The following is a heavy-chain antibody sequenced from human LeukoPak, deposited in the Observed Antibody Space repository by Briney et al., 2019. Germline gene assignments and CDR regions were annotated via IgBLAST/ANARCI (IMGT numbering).Heavy chain of an antibody. CDR3: ARPQLSSYYGMDV. V-gene: IGHV3-53*01. D-gene: IGHD2-2*01. J-gene: IGHJ6*02. CDR2: IYSDGTT. Sequence: GGSLRLSCAASGFAFSSNFMTWVRQAPGKGLEWVSVIYSDGTTYYADSVKGRFTISRDNSKNTLYLQMNSLRAEDTAVYYCARPQLSSYYGMDVWGQGTTVTVSS. CDR1: GFAFSSNF.